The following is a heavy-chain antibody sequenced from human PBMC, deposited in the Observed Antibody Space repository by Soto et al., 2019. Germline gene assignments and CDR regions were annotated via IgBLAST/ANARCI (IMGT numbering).Heavy chain of an antibody. CDR2: MNPNTGNT. J-gene: IGHJ4*02. D-gene: IGHD3-16*01. CDR1: GYTFTHYD. CDR3: ARGGWGPPFDI. Sequence: QVQLVQSGADMKKPGASVKVSCKASGYTFTHYDINWVRQATGQGLEWMGWMNPNTGNTGFAQKFQDRVTMTRNTSISTAYMGLGSLRSEDTARYFLARGGWGPPFDIWGQGTPVTVS. V-gene: IGHV1-8*01.